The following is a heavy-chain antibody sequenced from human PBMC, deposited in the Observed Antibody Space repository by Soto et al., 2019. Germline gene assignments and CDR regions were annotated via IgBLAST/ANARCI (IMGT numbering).Heavy chain of an antibody. CDR1: GGSFSGYY. V-gene: IGHV4-34*01. J-gene: IGHJ4*02. D-gene: IGHD6-13*01. Sequence: SETLSLTCAVYGGSFSGYYWSWIRQPPGKGLEWIGEINHSGSTNYNPSLKSRVTISVDTSKNQFSLKLSSVTAADTAVYYCARGRREQQLGKERDDYWGQGTLVTVSS. CDR3: ARGRREQQLGKERDDY. CDR2: INHSGST.